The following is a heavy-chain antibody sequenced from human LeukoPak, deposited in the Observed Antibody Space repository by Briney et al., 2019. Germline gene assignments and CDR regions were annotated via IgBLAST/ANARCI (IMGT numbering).Heavy chain of an antibody. CDR2: IYHSGST. V-gene: IGHV4-38-2*02. Sequence: SETLSLTCTVSGYSISSGYYWGWIRPPPGKGLEWIGSIYHSGSTYYNPSLKGRVTISVDTSKNQFSLKLSSLTAADTAVYYCAREGVLRFLRAGLDPWGQGTLVTVSS. CDR1: GYSISSGYY. CDR3: AREGVLRFLRAGLDP. D-gene: IGHD3-3*01. J-gene: IGHJ5*02.